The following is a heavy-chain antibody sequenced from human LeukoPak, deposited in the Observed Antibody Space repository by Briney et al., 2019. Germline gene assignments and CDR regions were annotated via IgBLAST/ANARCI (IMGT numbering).Heavy chain of an antibody. J-gene: IGHJ1*01. D-gene: IGHD3-22*01. CDR3: GRVGYYDTSGYYGYLHY. CDR2: INGDGSDT. Sequence: GGSLRLSCAASEFTFSSYYMYWVRQAPGKGLVWVSRINGDGSDTSYEDSVKGRFTISRDNAKNTLHLEMNSLRAEDTAVYYCGRVGYYDTSGYYGYLHYWGQGTLVTVSS. V-gene: IGHV3-74*01. CDR1: EFTFSSYY.